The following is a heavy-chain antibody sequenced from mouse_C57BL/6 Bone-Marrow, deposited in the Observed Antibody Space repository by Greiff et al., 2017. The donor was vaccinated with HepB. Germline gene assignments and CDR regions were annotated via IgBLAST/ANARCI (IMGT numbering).Heavy chain of an antibody. CDR3: ARDYYGSGAY. V-gene: IGHV5-17*01. CDR1: GFTFSDYG. D-gene: IGHD1-1*01. J-gene: IGHJ3*01. CDR2: ISSGSSTI. Sequence: VQLKESGGGLVKPGGSLKLSCAASGFTFSDYGMHWVRQAPEKGLEWVAYISSGSSTIYYADTVKGRFTISGDNAKNTLFLQMTSLRSEDTAMYYCARDYYGSGAYWGQGTLVTVSA.